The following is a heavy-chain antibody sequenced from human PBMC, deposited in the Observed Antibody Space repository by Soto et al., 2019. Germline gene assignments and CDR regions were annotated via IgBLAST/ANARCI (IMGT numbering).Heavy chain of an antibody. CDR1: GGSISSGGYY. CDR3: ARDENGGGHFDY. CDR2: IYYSGST. D-gene: IGHD3-16*01. J-gene: IGHJ4*02. Sequence: QVQLQESGPGLVKPSQTLSLTCTVSGGSISSGGYYWSWIRQHPGKGLEWIGYIYYSGSTYYNPSLKSRVTISVDTSKNQFSLKMSSVTAADTAVYYCARDENGGGHFDYWGQGTLVTVSS. V-gene: IGHV4-31*03.